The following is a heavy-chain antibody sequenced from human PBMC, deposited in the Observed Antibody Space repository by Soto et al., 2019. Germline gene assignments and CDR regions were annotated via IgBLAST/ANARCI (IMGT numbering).Heavy chain of an antibody. J-gene: IGHJ5*02. CDR3: ARGVGTCSGDTCYVWFDP. CDR2: MNPNSGNT. D-gene: IGHD2-15*01. Sequence: ASVKVSCKASGYTFSSYDINWVRQATGQGLEWMGWMNPNSGNTGYVQRFQGRVTMTRNTSISTVYMELSSLRSEDTAVYYCARGVGTCSGDTCYVWFDPWGQGTLVTVSS. CDR1: GYTFSSYD. V-gene: IGHV1-8*01.